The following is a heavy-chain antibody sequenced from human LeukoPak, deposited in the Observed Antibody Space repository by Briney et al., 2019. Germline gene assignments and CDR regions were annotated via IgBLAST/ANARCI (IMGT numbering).Heavy chain of an antibody. Sequence: GGSLRLSCAASGFTFSAHYMDWVRQAPGKGLEWVSTIRGTGDSTHYADSVKGRFIISRDKSKNMLYLQMNGLRAEDTAIYYCAKGQELDDGVFDSWGQGTLVTVSS. CDR1: GFTFSAHY. CDR3: AKGQELDDGVFDS. D-gene: IGHD1-1*01. CDR2: IRGTGDST. V-gene: IGHV3-23*01. J-gene: IGHJ4*02.